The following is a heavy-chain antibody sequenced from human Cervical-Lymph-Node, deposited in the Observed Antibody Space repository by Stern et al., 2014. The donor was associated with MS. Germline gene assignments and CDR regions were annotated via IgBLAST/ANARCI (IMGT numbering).Heavy chain of an antibody. CDR2: IRTEANSYAA. D-gene: IGHD1-1*01. J-gene: IGHJ5*02. Sequence: VQLVESGGGLVQPGGSLRLSCAASGLAFSASGVHWVRQAPGKGLEWVGRIRTEANSYAAEYGVSVKGRVTIARGDSTKVAFLHMTSLKTEDTAVYYCTSPVTRYNSFDPWGQGTLVTVSS. CDR1: GLAFSASG. CDR3: TSPVTRYNSFDP. V-gene: IGHV3-73*01.